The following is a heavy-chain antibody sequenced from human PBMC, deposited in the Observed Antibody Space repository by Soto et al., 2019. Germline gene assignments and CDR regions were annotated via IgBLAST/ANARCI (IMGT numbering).Heavy chain of an antibody. V-gene: IGHV3-23*01. CDR2: FSGSGGST. D-gene: IGHD3-22*01. J-gene: IGHJ4*02. Sequence: WVRQAPGKGLEWVSGFSGSGGSTDYADSVKGRFTISRDNSKNTLYLQMNSLRVEDTAVYYCAKLYDSSYFDYWGQGTLVTVSS. CDR3: AKLYDSSYFDY.